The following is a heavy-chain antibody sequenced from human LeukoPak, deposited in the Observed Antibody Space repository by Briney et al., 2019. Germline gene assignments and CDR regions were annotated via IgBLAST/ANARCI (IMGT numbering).Heavy chain of an antibody. D-gene: IGHD2-2*01. CDR2: IYYSGST. CDR1: GGSISSSSHY. V-gene: IGHV4-39*07. CDR3: ARISVYCSSTSCYSFDY. J-gene: IGHJ4*02. Sequence: SETLSLTCTVSGGSISSSSHYWGWIRQPPGKGLEWIGSIYYSGSTYYNPSLKSRVTISVDTSKNQFSLKLSSVTAADTAVYYCARISVYCSSTSCYSFDYWGQGTLVTVSS.